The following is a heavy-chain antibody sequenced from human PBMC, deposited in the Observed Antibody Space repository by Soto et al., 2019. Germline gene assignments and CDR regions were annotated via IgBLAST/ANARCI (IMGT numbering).Heavy chain of an antibody. J-gene: IGHJ6*02. D-gene: IGHD6-19*01. CDR1: GGTFSSHA. Sequence: GASVKVSCEASGGTFSSHAISWVRQAPGQGLEWMGGIIPIFGTANYAQKFQGRVTITADESTSTAYMELSSLRSEDTAVYYCARSTVAGTPRKNYYYYGMDVWGQGTTVTVSS. V-gene: IGHV1-69*13. CDR2: IIPIFGTA. CDR3: ARSTVAGTPRKNYYYYGMDV.